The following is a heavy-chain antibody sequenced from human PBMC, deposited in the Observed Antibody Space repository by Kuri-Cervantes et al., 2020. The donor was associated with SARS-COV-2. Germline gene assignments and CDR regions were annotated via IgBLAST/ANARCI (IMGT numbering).Heavy chain of an antibody. CDR3: ARVFISGSRTGCFDY. CDR1: GGSFSGYY. CDR2: INHSGST. D-gene: IGHD3-10*01. Sequence: SETLSLTCAVYGGSFSGYYWSWIRRPPGKGLEWIGEINHSGSTNYNPSLKSRVTISVDTSKNQFSLKLSSVTAADTAVYYCARVFISGSRTGCFDYWGQGTLVTVSS. V-gene: IGHV4-34*01. J-gene: IGHJ4*02.